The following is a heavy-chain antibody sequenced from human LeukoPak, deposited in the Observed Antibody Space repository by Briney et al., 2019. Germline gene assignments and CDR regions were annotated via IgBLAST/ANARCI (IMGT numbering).Heavy chain of an antibody. CDR1: GDSVSSNSAA. J-gene: IGHJ4*02. CDR3: AREGDSSGWYRGPAELDY. Sequence: SETLSLTCAISGDSVSSNSAAWNWIRQSPSRGLEWLGRTYYRSKWYNDYAVSVKSRITINPDTSKNQFSLQLNSVTPEDTAVYYCAREGDSSGWYRGPAELDYWGQGTLVTVSS. CDR2: TYYRSKWYN. D-gene: IGHD6-19*01. V-gene: IGHV6-1*01.